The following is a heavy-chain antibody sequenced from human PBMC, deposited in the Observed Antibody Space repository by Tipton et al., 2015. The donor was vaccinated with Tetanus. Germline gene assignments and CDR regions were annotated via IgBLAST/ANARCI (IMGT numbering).Heavy chain of an antibody. CDR1: GFTFSSYA. CDR2: ISGSGGST. Sequence: SLRLSCAASGFTFSSYAMSWVRQAPGKGLEWVSAISGSGGSTYYADSVKGRFTISRDNSKNTLYLQMNSLRAEETAVYYCAKDQVLVVAAPRDDWGQGTLVTVSS. J-gene: IGHJ4*02. V-gene: IGHV3-23*01. CDR3: AKDQVLVVAAPRDD. D-gene: IGHD2-15*01.